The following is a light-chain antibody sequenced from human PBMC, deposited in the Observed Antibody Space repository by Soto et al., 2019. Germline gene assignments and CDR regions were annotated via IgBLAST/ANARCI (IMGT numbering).Light chain of an antibody. Sequence: DIQMTQSPSTLSASVGDRVTITCRASQSISSWLAWYQQKPGKAPKLLIDDASSLESGVPSRFSGSGSGTEFTLTISRLQPDDFATYYYQQYNSYSLTFGQGTKVEIK. CDR2: DAS. J-gene: IGKJ1*01. V-gene: IGKV1-5*01. CDR1: QSISSW. CDR3: QQYNSYSLT.